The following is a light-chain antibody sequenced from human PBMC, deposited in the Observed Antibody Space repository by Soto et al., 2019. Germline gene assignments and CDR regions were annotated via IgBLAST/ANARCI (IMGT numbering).Light chain of an antibody. CDR3: QQSNSFPLT. V-gene: IGKV1D-12*01. CDR1: QDISSW. CDR2: AAS. Sequence: DIQMTQSPSSVSASVGDRVTITCRASQDISSWLAWYQQKPGRSPNLLIYAASSLQSGVPSRFRGSGSGTDFTLSISNLQPEDFATYYCQQSNSFPLTFCGGTKVEIK. J-gene: IGKJ4*01.